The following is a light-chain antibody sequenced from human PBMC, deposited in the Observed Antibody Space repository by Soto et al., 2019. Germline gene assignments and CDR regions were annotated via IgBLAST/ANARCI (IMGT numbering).Light chain of an antibody. CDR3: QHHGT. CDR1: QSISSW. Sequence: DIQMTQSPSTLSASVGDRVTITCRASQSISSWLAWYQQKPGKAPKLLIYDASSLESGVPSRFSGSGSGTEFTLTLSSLQPDDFATYYCQHHGTFGQGTKVEIK. J-gene: IGKJ1*01. CDR2: DAS. V-gene: IGKV1-5*01.